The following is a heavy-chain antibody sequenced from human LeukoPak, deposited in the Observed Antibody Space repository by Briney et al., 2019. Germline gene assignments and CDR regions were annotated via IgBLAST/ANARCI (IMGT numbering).Heavy chain of an antibody. CDR3: ARGAYYYESTS. J-gene: IGHJ4*02. CDR2: TYSSGTI. Sequence: SETLSLTCTVSGGSISSSSYYWGWIRQPPGKGLEWIGRTYSSGTINYNPSLKSRVTMSVDTSKNQFSLKLSSVTAADTAVYYCARGAYYYESTSWGQGALVTVSS. V-gene: IGHV4-39*07. CDR1: GGSISSSSYY. D-gene: IGHD3-22*01.